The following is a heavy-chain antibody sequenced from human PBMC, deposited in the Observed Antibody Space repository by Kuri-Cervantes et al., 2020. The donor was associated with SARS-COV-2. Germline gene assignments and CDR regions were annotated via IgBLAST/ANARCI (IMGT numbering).Heavy chain of an antibody. D-gene: IGHD3-3*01. J-gene: IGHJ6*02. Sequence: GGSLRLSCAASGFTFSSYAMSWARQAPGKGLEWVSAISGSGGSTYYADSVKGRFTISRDNAKNSLYLQMNSLRAEDTAVYYCARDSSRITIFGVVTRYGMDVWGQGTTVTVSS. CDR3: ARDSSRITIFGVVTRYGMDV. CDR1: GFTFSSYA. CDR2: ISGSGGST. V-gene: IGHV3-23*01.